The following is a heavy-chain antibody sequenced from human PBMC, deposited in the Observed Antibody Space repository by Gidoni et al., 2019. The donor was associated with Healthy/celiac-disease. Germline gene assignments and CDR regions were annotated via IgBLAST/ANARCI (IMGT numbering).Heavy chain of an antibody. J-gene: IGHJ4*02. CDR1: GFTFCSHS. D-gene: IGHD2-15*01. Sequence: EVQLVESGGGLVKPGGSLRLSCAASGFTFCSHSMNWVRQAPGKGLEWVSSISSSSSYRYYADSVKGRFTISRDNAKNSLYLQMNSLRAEDTAVYYCARGMDIVVVVTGVDYWGQGTLVTVSS. CDR2: ISSSSSYR. CDR3: ARGMDIVVVVTGVDY. V-gene: IGHV3-21*01.